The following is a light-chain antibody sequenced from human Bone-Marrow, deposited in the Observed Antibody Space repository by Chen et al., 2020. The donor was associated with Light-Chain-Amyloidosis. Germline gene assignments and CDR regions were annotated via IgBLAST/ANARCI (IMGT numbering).Light chain of an antibody. CDR2: RDT. CDR1: DLPTKY. V-gene: IGLV3-25*03. J-gene: IGLJ2*01. CDR3: QSADSSGTYEVI. Sequence: SYELTQPPSVSVSPGPTARITCSGDDLPTKYAYWYQQKPGQAPGLVIHRDTERPSGISERFSGSSSGTTAKLTISGVQAEDEADYHCQSADSSGTYEVIFGGGTKLTVL.